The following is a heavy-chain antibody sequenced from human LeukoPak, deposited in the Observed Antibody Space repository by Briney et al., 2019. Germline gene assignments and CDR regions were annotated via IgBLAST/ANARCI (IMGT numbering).Heavy chain of an antibody. CDR1: GFTFSSYT. CDR3: ARGNDAFDI. J-gene: IGHJ3*02. Sequence: GGSLRLSCGASGFTFSSYTMIWVRQAPGMGLEWVSSISSSRTSIYYADSVKGRFTISRDNSKNTLYLQMGSLRAEDMAVYYCARGNDAFDIWGQGTMVTVSS. CDR2: ISSSRTSI. V-gene: IGHV3-21*01.